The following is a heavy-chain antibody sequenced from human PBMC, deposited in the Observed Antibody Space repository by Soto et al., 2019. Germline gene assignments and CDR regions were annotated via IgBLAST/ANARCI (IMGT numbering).Heavy chain of an antibody. J-gene: IGHJ6*02. CDR1: GFTFSSYG. CDR2: IWYDGSNK. D-gene: IGHD6-13*01. Sequence: QVQLVESGGGVVQPGRSLRLSCAASGFTFSSYGMHWVRQAPGKGLEWVAVIWYDGSNKYYADSVKGRFTISRDNSKNTLCLQMNSLRAEDTAVYYCARVRGIAAAGPYYYYGMDVWGQGTTVTVSS. CDR3: ARVRGIAAAGPYYYYGMDV. V-gene: IGHV3-33*01.